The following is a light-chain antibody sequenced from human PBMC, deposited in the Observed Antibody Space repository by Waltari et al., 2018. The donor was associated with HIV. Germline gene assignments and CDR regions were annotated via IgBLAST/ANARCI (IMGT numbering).Light chain of an antibody. V-gene: IGKV1-33*01. Sequence: DIPISQSPSSLSASLGGSVTIACQASQDIENYLTWYQQKPGKSPKLLIYAASTLEVGVPSRFSGGGSGTDFNFTINNLQPDDFATYYCQQCKKLPLTFGGGTKVEMK. CDR3: QQCKKLPLT. CDR2: AAS. J-gene: IGKJ4*01. CDR1: QDIENY.